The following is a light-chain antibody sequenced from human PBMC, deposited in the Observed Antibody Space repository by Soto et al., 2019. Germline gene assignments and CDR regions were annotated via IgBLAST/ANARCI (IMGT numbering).Light chain of an antibody. CDR3: QQRRSWPPTIT. Sequence: EIVLTQSPATLYVSPGGRATLSCRASQNVMYNLAWYQQKPGQAPRLLVYGATTRATDAPPRFRGSGSGTEFSLTISSLQSEDFAVYYCQQRRSWPPTITFGQGTRLDIK. J-gene: IGKJ5*01. V-gene: IGKV3-15*01. CDR2: GAT. CDR1: QNVMYN.